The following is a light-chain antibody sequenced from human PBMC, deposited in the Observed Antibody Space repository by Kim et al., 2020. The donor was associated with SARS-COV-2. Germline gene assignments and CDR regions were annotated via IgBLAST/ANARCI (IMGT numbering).Light chain of an antibody. CDR2: SAS. Sequence: ATTNSTSAQSLQTSPNVNLLAWYQQKPGHPPKLLTYSASPRESRVPVRFSGSGSGTDFTLTLTGLQADDVSVYYCQQHYDTLQGFCQGTRLEIK. CDR3: QQHYDTLQG. J-gene: IGKJ5*01. CDR1: QSLQTSPNVNL. V-gene: IGKV4-1*01.